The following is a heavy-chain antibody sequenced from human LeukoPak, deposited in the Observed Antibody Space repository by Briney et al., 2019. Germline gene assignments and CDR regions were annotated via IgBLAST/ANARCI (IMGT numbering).Heavy chain of an antibody. CDR2: ISYDGSNK. CDR3: AKAGGR. Sequence: GGSLRLSCAASGFTFSSYGMHWVRQAPGKGLEWVAVISYDGSNKYYADSVKGRFTISRDNSKNTLYLQMNSLRAEDTAVYYCAKAGGRWGQGTLVTVSS. CDR1: GFTFSSYG. V-gene: IGHV3-30*18. J-gene: IGHJ4*02. D-gene: IGHD3-16*01.